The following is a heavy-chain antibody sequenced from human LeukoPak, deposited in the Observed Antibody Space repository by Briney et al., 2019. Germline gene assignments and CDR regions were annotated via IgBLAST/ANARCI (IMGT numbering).Heavy chain of an antibody. V-gene: IGHV4-61*01. CDR2: THYSGNT. CDR1: GGSVSSGSYH. J-gene: IGHJ5*02. D-gene: IGHD4-17*01. Sequence: SETLSLTCTVSGGSVSSGSYHWSWIRQLPGKGLEWIGYTHYSGNTYYNPSLKSRVTISLDTSKKQFSLWLRSVTAADTAVYYCARVRGDYVNLFDPWGQGTLVIVSS. CDR3: ARVRGDYVNLFDP.